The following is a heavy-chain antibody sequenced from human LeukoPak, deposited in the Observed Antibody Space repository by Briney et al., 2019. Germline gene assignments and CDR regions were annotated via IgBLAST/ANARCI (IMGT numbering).Heavy chain of an antibody. CDR1: GGSISSSSYY. V-gene: IGHV4-39*07. J-gene: IGHJ3*02. Sequence: SETLSLTCTVSGGSISSSSYYWGWIRQPPGKGLEWIGRIYTSGSTNYNPSLKSRVTMSVDTSKNQFSLKLSSVTAADTAVYYCARDRITMVRGVIGAFDIWGQGTMVTVSS. CDR2: IYTSGST. D-gene: IGHD3-10*01. CDR3: ARDRITMVRGVIGAFDI.